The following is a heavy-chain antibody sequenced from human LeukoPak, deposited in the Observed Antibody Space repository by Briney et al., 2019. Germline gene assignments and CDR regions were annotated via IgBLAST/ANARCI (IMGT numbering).Heavy chain of an antibody. V-gene: IGHV4-59*01. CDR3: ARGSRELYYFDY. Sequence: PSETLSLTCTVSGGSSGTYYWSWIRQPPGKGLEWIGYIYYSGSTKYNPSLKSRVTISVDASKTQFSLKLNSVTAADTAVYYCARGSRELYYFDYWGQGTLVTVSS. CDR2: IYYSGST. J-gene: IGHJ4*02. D-gene: IGHD1-7*01. CDR1: GGSSGTYY.